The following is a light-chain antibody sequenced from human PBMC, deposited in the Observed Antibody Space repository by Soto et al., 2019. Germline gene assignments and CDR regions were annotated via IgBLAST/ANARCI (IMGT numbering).Light chain of an antibody. V-gene: IGLV2-11*01. CDR1: SSDVGGYNY. J-gene: IGLJ2*01. CDR3: CSYAGSSTFVV. Sequence: QSALTQPRSVSGSPGQSVTISCTGSSSDVGGYNYVSWYQQHPGKAPKFMIYDVSERPSGVPDRFSGSKSGNTASLTISGLRAEDEADYYCCSYAGSSTFVVFGGGTKLTVL. CDR2: DVS.